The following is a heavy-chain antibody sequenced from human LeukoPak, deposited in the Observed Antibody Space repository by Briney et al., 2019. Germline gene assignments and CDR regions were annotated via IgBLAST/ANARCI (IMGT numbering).Heavy chain of an antibody. Sequence: GRSLRLSCAASGFTFSSYAMHWVRQAPGKGLEWVASMRNDGSQIYHADSVKGRFTISRDNSKNTLYLQMNSLRAEDTAVYYCAAAAEQWLVRYFQHWGQGTLVTVSS. J-gene: IGHJ1*01. CDR3: AAAAEQWLVRYFQH. V-gene: IGHV3-30*04. CDR1: GFTFSSYA. CDR2: MRNDGSQI. D-gene: IGHD6-19*01.